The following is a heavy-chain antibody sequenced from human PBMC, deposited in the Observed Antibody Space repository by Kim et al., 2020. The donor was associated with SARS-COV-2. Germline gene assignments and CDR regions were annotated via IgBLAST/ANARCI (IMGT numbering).Heavy chain of an antibody. Sequence: SETLSLTCTVSGGSISSGGYYWSWIRQHPGKGLEWIGYIYYSGSTYYNPSLKSRVTISVDTSKNQFSLKLSSVTAADTAVYYCARDQKYYDFWSGYGLVDYYYYGMDVWGQGTTGIVSS. CDR1: GGSISSGGYY. J-gene: IGHJ6*02. CDR2: IYYSGST. D-gene: IGHD3-3*01. CDR3: ARDQKYYDFWSGYGLVDYYYYGMDV. V-gene: IGHV4-31*03.